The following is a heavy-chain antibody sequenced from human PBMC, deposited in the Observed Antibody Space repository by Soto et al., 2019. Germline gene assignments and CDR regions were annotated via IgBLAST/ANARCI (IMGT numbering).Heavy chain of an antibody. D-gene: IGHD6-6*01. CDR1: GGSISPYY. Sequence: SETLSLTCTVSGGSISPYYWSWIRQTPGKGLEWIGYIYYSGSTNYNPSLKSRVTVSVDTSKNQFSLQLSSVTAADTAVYYCTRGREYSSSGDLDYWGQGTLVTVSS. CDR2: IYYSGST. J-gene: IGHJ4*02. CDR3: TRGREYSSSGDLDY. V-gene: IGHV4-59*01.